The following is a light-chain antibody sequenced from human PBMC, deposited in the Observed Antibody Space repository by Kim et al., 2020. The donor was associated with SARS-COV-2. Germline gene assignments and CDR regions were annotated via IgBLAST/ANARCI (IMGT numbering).Light chain of an antibody. Sequence: SYELTQPPSVSVSPGQTATITCSGHKLGDKFAFXYQQRPGQSPRLVIYRDDQRPSGIPERFSGSNSEKTATLTITGTQALDEAVYYCQAWDSSSEWVFGG. CDR3: QAWDSSSEWV. J-gene: IGLJ3*02. CDR1: KLGDKF. CDR2: RDD. V-gene: IGLV3-1*01.